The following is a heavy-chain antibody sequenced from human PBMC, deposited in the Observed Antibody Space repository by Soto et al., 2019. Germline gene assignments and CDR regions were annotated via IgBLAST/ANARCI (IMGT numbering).Heavy chain of an antibody. D-gene: IGHD6-13*01. Sequence: SETLSLTCTVSGGSVSSGSYYWSWIRQPPGKGLEWIGEIYYSGSTYYNPSLKSRVTISVDTSKNQFSLKLSSVTAADTAVYYCARGPGGEQQLPMDVWGQGTTVTVSS. CDR1: GGSVSSGSYY. J-gene: IGHJ6*02. V-gene: IGHV4-61*01. CDR2: IYYSGST. CDR3: ARGPGGEQQLPMDV.